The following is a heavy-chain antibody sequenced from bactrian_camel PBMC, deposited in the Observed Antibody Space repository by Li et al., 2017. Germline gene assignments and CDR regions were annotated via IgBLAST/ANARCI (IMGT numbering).Heavy chain of an antibody. CDR3: VRDQCGGSWYETLGY. Sequence: VQLVESGGGSVQPGGSLRLSCAASGFTFSSYLMRWVRQAPGQGLEWVSTISIGGGTTYYADSVKGRFTISRDNAKITVYLQMNSLKPEDTAVYYCVRDQCGGSWYETLGYWGQGTQVTVS. D-gene: IGHD6*01. V-gene: IGHV3S40*01. J-gene: IGHJ6*01. CDR2: ISIGGGTT. CDR1: GFTFSSYL.